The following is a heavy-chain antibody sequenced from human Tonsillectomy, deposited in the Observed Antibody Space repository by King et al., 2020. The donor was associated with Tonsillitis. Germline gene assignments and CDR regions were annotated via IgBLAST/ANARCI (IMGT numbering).Heavy chain of an antibody. CDR1: GYSIRTAYY. Sequence: VQLQESGPGLVKPSETLSLTCAVSGYSIRTAYYWGWIRQPPGKGLEWIGSIYHSGSTYYSLSLKSRVTISVDTSKNQFSLKLSSVTAADTGVYYCARDRLGSSGTVDYWGQGTLVTVSS. CDR2: IYHSGST. CDR3: ARDRLGSSGTVDY. J-gene: IGHJ4*02. D-gene: IGHD3-22*01. V-gene: IGHV4-38-2*01.